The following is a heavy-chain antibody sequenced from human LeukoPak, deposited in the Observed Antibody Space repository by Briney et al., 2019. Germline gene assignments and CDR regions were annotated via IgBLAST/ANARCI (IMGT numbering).Heavy chain of an antibody. CDR3: ARISGRQQVDY. Sequence: GALRLSCTVSGFTFSNYVLHWVRQAPGKGLEWVAVVSSDGTTKYYGDSVKGRFTISRDNPKNTLYLQMDSLGAEDTAVYYCARISGRQQVDYWGQGTLVTVSS. V-gene: IGHV3-30*01. CDR2: VSSDGTTK. J-gene: IGHJ4*02. CDR1: GFTFSNYV. D-gene: IGHD6-13*01.